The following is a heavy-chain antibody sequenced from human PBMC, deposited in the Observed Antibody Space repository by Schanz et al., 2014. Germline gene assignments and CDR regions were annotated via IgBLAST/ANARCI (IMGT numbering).Heavy chain of an antibody. Sequence: EVQLVESGGGLVKPGGSLRLSCAASGFTSSNAWMSWVRQAPGKGLEWVSGISWNSYSLLYADSVQGRFTISRDNAKNSLYLQMNSLRHDDTAFYYCARAPGANASPYYFDYWGQGSLVTVSS. D-gene: IGHD2-8*01. CDR3: ARAPGANASPYYFDY. CDR1: GFTSSNAW. J-gene: IGHJ4*02. V-gene: IGHV3-9*02. CDR2: ISWNSYSL.